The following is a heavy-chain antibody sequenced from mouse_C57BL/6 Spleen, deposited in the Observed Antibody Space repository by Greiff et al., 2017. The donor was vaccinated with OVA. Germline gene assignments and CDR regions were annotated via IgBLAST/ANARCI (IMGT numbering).Heavy chain of an antibody. V-gene: IGHV1-18*01. D-gene: IGHD3-1*01. CDR1: GYTFTDYN. CDR2: ITPNNGGT. CDR3: ARSGAMDD. J-gene: IGHJ4*01. Sequence: VQLQQSGPELVKPGASVKIPCKASGYTFTDYNMDWVKQSHGKSLEWIGDITPNNGGTIYNQKFKGKATLTVDKASSTAYMELRSLTAEDTAVYYCARSGAMDDWGQGTSVTVSS.